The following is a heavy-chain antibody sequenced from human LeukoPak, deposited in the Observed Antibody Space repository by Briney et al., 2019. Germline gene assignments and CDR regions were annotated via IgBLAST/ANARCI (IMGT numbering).Heavy chain of an antibody. D-gene: IGHD3-16*02. CDR3: ARWDYVWGSYRHGYDY. J-gene: IGHJ4*02. Sequence: GGSLRLSCAASGFTFSSYWMHWVRQAPGKGLVCVSRINSDGSSTSYADSVKGRFTISRDNAKNTLYLQMNSLRAEDTAVYYCARWDYVWGSYRHGYDYWGQGTLVTVSS. CDR2: INSDGSST. CDR1: GFTFSSYW. V-gene: IGHV3-74*01.